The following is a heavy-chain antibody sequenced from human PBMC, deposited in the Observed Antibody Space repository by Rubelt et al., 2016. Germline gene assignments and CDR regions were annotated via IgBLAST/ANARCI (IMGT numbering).Heavy chain of an antibody. Sequence: QKFQGRVTITADKSTSTAYMELSSLRSEDTAVYYCARGRTMVRGVIYFDYWGQGTLVTVSS. V-gene: IGHV1-69*04. J-gene: IGHJ4*02. D-gene: IGHD3-10*01. CDR3: ARGRTMVRGVIYFDY.